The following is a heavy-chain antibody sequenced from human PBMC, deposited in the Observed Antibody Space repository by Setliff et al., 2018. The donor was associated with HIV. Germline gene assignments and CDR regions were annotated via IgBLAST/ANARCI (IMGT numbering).Heavy chain of an antibody. CDR1: GFIFNDYW. CDR2: IRNKVNSYTT. D-gene: IGHD4-17*01. J-gene: IGHJ4*02. Sequence: PGGSLRLSCAASGFIFNDYWMAWVRQAPGKGLEWVARIRNKVNSYTTEYVASVKGRFTISRDDSENSLYLQMNSLKTEDTAVYYCARGPGSGDYSYYFDYWGQGTLVTVSS. V-gene: IGHV3-72*01. CDR3: ARGPGSGDYSYYFDY.